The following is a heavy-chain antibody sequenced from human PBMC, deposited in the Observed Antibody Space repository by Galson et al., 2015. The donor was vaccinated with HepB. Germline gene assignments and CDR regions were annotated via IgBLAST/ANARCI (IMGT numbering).Heavy chain of an antibody. CDR1: GFTFSSYD. CDR3: ARGISSSWYYWYFDL. J-gene: IGHJ2*01. CDR2: IGTAGDT. Sequence: SLRLSCGASGFTFSSYDMHWVRQATGKGLEWVSAIGTAGDTYYPGSVKGRFTISRENAKNSLYLQMNSLRAGDTAVYYCARGISSSWYYWYFDLWGRGTLVTVSS. D-gene: IGHD6-13*01. V-gene: IGHV3-13*04.